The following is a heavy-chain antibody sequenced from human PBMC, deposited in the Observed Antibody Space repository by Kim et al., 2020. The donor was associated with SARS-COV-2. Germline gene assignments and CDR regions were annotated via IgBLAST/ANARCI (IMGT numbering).Heavy chain of an antibody. D-gene: IGHD3-9*01. CDR3: ARYPYYDILTGYYTTNWYFDL. CDR1: GGSISSSNW. J-gene: IGHJ2*01. CDR2: IYHSGST. Sequence: SETLSLTCAVSGGSISSSNWWSWVRQPPGKGLEWIGEIYHSGSTNYNPSLKSRVTISVDKSKNQFSLKLSSVTAADTAVYYCARYPYYDILTGYYTTNWYFDLWGRGTLVTVSS. V-gene: IGHV4-4*02.